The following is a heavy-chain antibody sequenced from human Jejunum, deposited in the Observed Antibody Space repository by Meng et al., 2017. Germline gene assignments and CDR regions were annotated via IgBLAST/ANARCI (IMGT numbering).Heavy chain of an antibody. CDR3: AKTAQCDS. CDR1: GFTFSSYW. J-gene: IGHJ5*01. CDR2: ISTDGSST. V-gene: IGHV3-74*01. D-gene: IGHD6-19*01. Sequence: EVQLVESGGCLVQPGGSLRLSCAASGFTFSSYWMHWVRQAPGKGLVWVSRISTDGSSTYYADSVKGRFTISRDNSKNTVYLQMNSLRAEDTATHYCAKTAQCDSWGQGTLVTVSS.